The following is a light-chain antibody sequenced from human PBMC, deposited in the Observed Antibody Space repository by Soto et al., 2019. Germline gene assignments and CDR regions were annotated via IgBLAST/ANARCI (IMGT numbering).Light chain of an antibody. CDR1: QDIGND. CDR2: AAS. Sequence: DIQMTQSPSSLSASVGDRVTITCRASQDIGNDLGWYQQKPGKAPKRLIYAASSLEIGVPARFSGSGSGTEFTLTISSLQPEDFATYYCLQHNSYPRAFGQGTKVEIK. CDR3: LQHNSYPRA. J-gene: IGKJ1*01. V-gene: IGKV1-17*01.